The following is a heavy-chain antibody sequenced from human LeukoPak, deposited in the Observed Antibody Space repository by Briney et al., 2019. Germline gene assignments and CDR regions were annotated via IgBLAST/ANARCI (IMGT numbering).Heavy chain of an antibody. CDR2: INPNSGGT. Sequence: ASVKVSCKASGYTFTGYYMHWVRQAPGQGLEWMGWINPNSGGTNYAQKFQGRVTMTRDTSISTAYMELSRLRSDDTAVYYCARDPALVEYCSSTSCFNWFDPWGQGTLVTVSS. J-gene: IGHJ5*02. D-gene: IGHD2-2*01. CDR3: ARDPALVEYCSSTSCFNWFDP. V-gene: IGHV1-2*02. CDR1: GYTFTGYY.